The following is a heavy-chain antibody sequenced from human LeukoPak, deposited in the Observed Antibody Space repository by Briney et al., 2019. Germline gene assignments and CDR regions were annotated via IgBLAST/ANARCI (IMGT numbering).Heavy chain of an antibody. V-gene: IGHV3-7*03. D-gene: IGHD6-13*01. CDR2: IKPDGTTK. Sequence: GGSLRLSCAASGFTFSHFWMSWVRQAPGKGLEWVANIKPDGTTKFYVDSVKGRFTISRDNALNSLYLQMNSLRAEDTAIYYCARSIPYGTTWYGRSDYWGQGTLVTVSS. J-gene: IGHJ4*02. CDR1: GFTFSHFW. CDR3: ARSIPYGTTWYGRSDY.